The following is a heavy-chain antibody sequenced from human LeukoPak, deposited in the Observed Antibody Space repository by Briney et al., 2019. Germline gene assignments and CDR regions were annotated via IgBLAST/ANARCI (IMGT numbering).Heavy chain of an antibody. CDR3: AKGGFGDYVGDWFDP. V-gene: IGHV3-9*01. CDR1: GFSFVDYA. Sequence: PGRSLRLSCAASGFSFVDYAMHWVRQAPGKGLEWLSGISENCSNIGDADSVNGRITISRDNAKNSLYLQMNSLRAEDTALYYCAKGGFGDYVGDWFDPWGQGTLVTVSS. J-gene: IGHJ5*02. CDR2: ISENCSNI. D-gene: IGHD4-17*01.